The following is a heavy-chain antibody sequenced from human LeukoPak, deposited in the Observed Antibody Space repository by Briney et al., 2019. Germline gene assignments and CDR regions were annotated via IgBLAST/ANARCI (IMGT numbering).Heavy chain of an antibody. Sequence: GGSLRLSCAASGFTFSSYAMSWVRQAPGEGLEWVSAISGSGGSTYYTDSVKGRFTISRDNSKNTLYLQMNSLRAEDTAVYYCAKDLKGYSSSSESWGQGTLVTVSS. V-gene: IGHV3-23*01. CDR3: AKDLKGYSSSSES. D-gene: IGHD6-6*01. J-gene: IGHJ4*02. CDR1: GFTFSSYA. CDR2: ISGSGGST.